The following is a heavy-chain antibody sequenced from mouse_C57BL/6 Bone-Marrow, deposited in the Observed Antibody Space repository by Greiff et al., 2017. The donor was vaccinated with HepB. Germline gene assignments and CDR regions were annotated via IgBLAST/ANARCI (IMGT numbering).Heavy chain of an antibody. V-gene: IGHV1-63*01. CDR3: ARPIYYSNYFDY. D-gene: IGHD2-5*01. CDR1: GYTFTNYW. J-gene: IGHJ2*01. CDR2: IYPRDGST. Sequence: VQLQQSGAELVRPGTSVKMSCKASGYTFTNYWIGWAKQRPEQGLEWIGYIYPRDGSTKYNEKFKGKATLTADKSSSTAYMQLNSLTSEDSAVYFCARPIYYSNYFDYWGQGTTLTVSS.